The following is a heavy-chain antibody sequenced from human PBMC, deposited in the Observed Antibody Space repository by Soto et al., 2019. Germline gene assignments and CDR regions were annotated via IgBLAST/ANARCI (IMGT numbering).Heavy chain of an antibody. Sequence: QVQLVQSGAEVKKPGASVKVSCKASGYTFTSYAMHWVRQAPGQRLEWMGWINAGNGNTKYSQKFQGRVTITRDTSASTAYRELGSLRSEDTAVYYCARDQVVRGHNWFDPWGQGTLVTVSS. J-gene: IGHJ5*02. CDR2: INAGNGNT. CDR3: ARDQVVRGHNWFDP. V-gene: IGHV1-3*01. CDR1: GYTFTSYA. D-gene: IGHD3-10*01.